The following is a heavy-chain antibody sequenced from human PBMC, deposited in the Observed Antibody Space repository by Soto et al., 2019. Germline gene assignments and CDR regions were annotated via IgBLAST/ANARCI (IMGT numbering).Heavy chain of an antibody. Sequence: XSVNVTFQATVYTFTWYYLHGVRQAPGQGLEWMGWINPNSGGTNYAQKFQGRVTMTRDTSISTAYMELSRLRSDDTAVYYCARDFLDTAMVHYYYYYGMDVWGQGPTVTVSS. CDR3: ARDFLDTAMVHYYYYYGMDV. CDR1: VYTFTWYY. J-gene: IGHJ6*02. V-gene: IGHV1-2*02. D-gene: IGHD5-18*01. CDR2: INPNSGGT.